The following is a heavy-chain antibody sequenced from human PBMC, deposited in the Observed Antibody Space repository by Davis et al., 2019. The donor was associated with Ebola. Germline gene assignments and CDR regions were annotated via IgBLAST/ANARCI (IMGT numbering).Heavy chain of an antibody. CDR1: GFTFSSYY. CDR2: ISSSSNYI. CDR3: AKVQSYCSGGSCYSP. V-gene: IGHV3-21*01. Sequence: GESLKISCAASGFTFSSYYMNWVRQAPGKGLEWVSSISSSSNYIYYADSMKGRFTISRDNAKNSLFLQMNSLRAEDTAVYYCAKVQSYCSGGSCYSPWGQGTLVTVSS. J-gene: IGHJ5*02. D-gene: IGHD2-15*01.